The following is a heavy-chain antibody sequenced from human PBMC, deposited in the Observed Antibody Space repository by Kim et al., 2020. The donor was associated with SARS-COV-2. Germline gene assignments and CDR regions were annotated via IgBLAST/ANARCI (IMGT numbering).Heavy chain of an antibody. Sequence: ASVKVSCKASGYTFTSFYMHWVRQAPGQGLEWMGRINPNNGVTNSAQNFQGRVTMTRDTSISTVYMEFTRLTSDDTAVYYCARALTNHELGHWGQGTLVTVSS. CDR1: GYTFTSFY. J-gene: IGHJ4*02. D-gene: IGHD2-8*01. CDR3: ARALTNHELGH. CDR2: INPNNGVT. V-gene: IGHV1-2*06.